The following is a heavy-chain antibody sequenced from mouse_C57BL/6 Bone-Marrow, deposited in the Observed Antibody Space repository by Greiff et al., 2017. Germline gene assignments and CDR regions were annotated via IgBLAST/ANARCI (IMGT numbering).Heavy chain of an antibody. CDR2: IDPENGDT. Sequence: VQLQQSGAELVRPGASVKLSCTASGFNIKDDYMHWVKQRPEQGLEWIGWIDPENGDTEYASKFQGKATITADTSSNTAYLQLSSLTSEDTAVYYCTTDGRFDYWGQGTTLTVSS. V-gene: IGHV14-4*01. J-gene: IGHJ2*01. D-gene: IGHD2-3*01. CDR3: TTDGRFDY. CDR1: GFNIKDDY.